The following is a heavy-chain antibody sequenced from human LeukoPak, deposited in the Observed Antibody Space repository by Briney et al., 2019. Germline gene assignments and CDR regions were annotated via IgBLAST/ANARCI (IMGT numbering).Heavy chain of an antibody. Sequence: SVKVSCKASGGTFSSYAISWVREGPGQGLEWMGGIIPMFGTANYAQKFQGRVTITADESTSTAYMELSSLRSEDTAVYYCARDHMANFDYWGQGTLVTVSS. CDR1: GGTFSSYA. J-gene: IGHJ4*02. CDR2: IIPMFGTA. CDR3: ARDHMANFDY. V-gene: IGHV1-69*13. D-gene: IGHD2-21*01.